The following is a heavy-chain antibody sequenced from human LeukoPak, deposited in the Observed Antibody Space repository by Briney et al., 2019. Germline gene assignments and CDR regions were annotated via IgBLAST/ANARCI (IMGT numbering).Heavy chain of an antibody. CDR2: IYYSGST. D-gene: IGHD3-22*01. Sequence: SQTLSLTCTVSGGSISSGGYYWSWIRQHPGKGLEGIGYIYYSGSTYYNPSPKSRVTISVDTSKNQFSLKLSSVTAADTAVYYCARAPHYYDSSGYYYEWFDPWGQGTLVTVSS. CDR3: ARAPHYYDSSGYYYEWFDP. J-gene: IGHJ5*02. CDR1: GGSISSGGYY. V-gene: IGHV4-31*03.